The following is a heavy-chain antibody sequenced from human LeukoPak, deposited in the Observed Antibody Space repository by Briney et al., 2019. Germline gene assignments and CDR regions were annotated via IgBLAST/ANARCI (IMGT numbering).Heavy chain of an antibody. CDR3: ARGGVLWFGEY. D-gene: IGHD3-10*01. V-gene: IGHV1-2*02. CDR1: VYTFTDYY. CDR2: INPNSGGT. Sequence: SVKISCKTSVYTFTDYYIHWVRQAPGQGLEWIGWINPNSGGTNYAQKFQGRVTMTRDTPITTAYMERSRLRSDDTAAYYCARGGVLWFGEYWGQGTLVSVSS. J-gene: IGHJ4*02.